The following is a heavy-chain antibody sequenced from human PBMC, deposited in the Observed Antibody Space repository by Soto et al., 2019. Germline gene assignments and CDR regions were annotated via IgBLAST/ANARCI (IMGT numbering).Heavy chain of an antibody. CDR1: GFTFSTYA. J-gene: IGHJ6*03. D-gene: IGHD3-3*01. CDR2: ISSNGRST. CDR3: ARAVGVFGTIFGVVPRSYYYYMDV. V-gene: IGHV3-64*01. Sequence: GESLKISCATSGFTFSTYAMHWVRQAPGKGLEYVSAISSNGRSTYYANSVKGRFTISRDNSKNTLYLQMDSLRAEDMAVYYCARAVGVFGTIFGVVPRSYYYYMDVWGKGTTVTVSS.